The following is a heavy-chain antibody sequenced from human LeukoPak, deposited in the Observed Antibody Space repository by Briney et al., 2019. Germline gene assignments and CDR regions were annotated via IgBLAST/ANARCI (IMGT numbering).Heavy chain of an antibody. CDR2: IIHIFGTA. J-gene: IGHJ5*02. V-gene: IGHV1-69*05. D-gene: IGHD6-13*01. Sequence: GASVKVSCKASGGTFSSYAISWMRQAPGQGLEWMVGIIHIFGTANYAQKFQGRVTITTDESKSTAYMELTSSMSEDAVVFYCARGGIAAAGTGWFDPWGQGTLVTVSS. CDR1: GGTFSSYA. CDR3: ARGGIAAAGTGWFDP.